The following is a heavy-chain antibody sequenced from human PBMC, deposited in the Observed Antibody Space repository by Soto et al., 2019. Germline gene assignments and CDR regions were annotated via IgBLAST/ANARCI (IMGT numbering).Heavy chain of an antibody. D-gene: IGHD6-19*01. Sequence: QVQLVQSGAEVMQPGSSVKVSCKPSGGTLTNFINYPINWVRQSHGQGLEWMGGIVPNIGTVNYAQKFQGRVTMTADKSTGTVYMELSSLRSDDSALYYCARRNTAGFLRYFDNWGQGTLVTVSS. CDR1: GGTLTNFINYP. V-gene: IGHV1-69*06. J-gene: IGHJ4*02. CDR3: ARRNTAGFLRYFDN. CDR2: IVPNIGTV.